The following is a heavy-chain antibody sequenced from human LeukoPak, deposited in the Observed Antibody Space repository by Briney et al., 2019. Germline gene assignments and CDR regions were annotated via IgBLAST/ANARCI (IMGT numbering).Heavy chain of an antibody. Sequence: PGRSLRLSWAASGFTFDDYAMHWVRQAPGKGLELVSGISWNSGSIGYADSVKGRFTISRDNAKNTLYLQMNSLRAEDTAVYYCARQCCSGGSCYSFLAFDIWGQGTMVTVSS. V-gene: IGHV3-9*01. CDR3: ARQCCSGGSCYSFLAFDI. J-gene: IGHJ3*02. CDR1: GFTFDDYA. CDR2: ISWNSGSI. D-gene: IGHD2-15*01.